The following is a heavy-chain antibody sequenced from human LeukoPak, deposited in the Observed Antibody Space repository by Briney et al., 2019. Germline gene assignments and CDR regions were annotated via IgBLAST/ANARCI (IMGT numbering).Heavy chain of an antibody. Sequence: SETLSLTCAVYGGSFSGYYWSWIRQPPGKGLEWIGETNHSGSTNYNPSLKSRVTISVDTSKNQFSLKLSSVTAADTAVYYCARGRGAPYDSSVFDYWGQGTLVTVSS. CDR1: GGSFSGYY. CDR2: TNHSGST. D-gene: IGHD3-22*01. J-gene: IGHJ4*02. CDR3: ARGRGAPYDSSVFDY. V-gene: IGHV4-34*01.